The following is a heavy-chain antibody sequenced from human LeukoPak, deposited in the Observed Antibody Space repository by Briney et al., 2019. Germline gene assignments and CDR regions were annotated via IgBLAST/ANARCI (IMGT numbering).Heavy chain of an antibody. J-gene: IGHJ3*02. V-gene: IGHV4-30-2*01. CDR1: GGSISSGGYS. D-gene: IGHD4-17*01. CDR3: ARHVTTGAFDI. Sequence: PSETLSLTCAVSGGSISSGGYSWSWIRQPPGKGLEWIGYIYHSGSTYHNPSLKSRVTISVDRSKNQFSLKLSSVTAADTAVYYCARHVTTGAFDIWGQGTMVTVSS. CDR2: IYHSGST.